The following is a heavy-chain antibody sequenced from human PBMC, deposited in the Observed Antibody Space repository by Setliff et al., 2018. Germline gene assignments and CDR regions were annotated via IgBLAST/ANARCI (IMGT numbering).Heavy chain of an antibody. V-gene: IGHV4-61*09. Sequence: SETLSLTCTVSGGSISNTYYYWSWIRQPAGKGLEWIGHIYTSWSTNYNPSLKSRVTISVDTSKNQFSLKLSSVTAADTAVYYCARATSGWYSAYYYYMDVWGKGTTVTVSS. CDR2: IYTSWST. CDR1: GGSISNTYYY. CDR3: ARATSGWYSAYYYYMDV. D-gene: IGHD6-19*01. J-gene: IGHJ6*03.